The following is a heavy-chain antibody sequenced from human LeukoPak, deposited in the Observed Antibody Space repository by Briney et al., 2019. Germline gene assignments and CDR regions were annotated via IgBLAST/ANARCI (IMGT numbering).Heavy chain of an antibody. J-gene: IGHJ4*02. V-gene: IGHV3-11*01. CDR2: ISSSGSTI. CDR1: GFTFSDYY. D-gene: IGHD6-19*01. CDR3: ARSPQLWLGGAYFDY. Sequence: GGSLRLSCAASGFTFSDYYMSWIRQAPGKGLEWVSYISSSGSTIYYADSVKGRFTISRDNAKNSLYLQMSSLRAEDTAVYYCARSPQLWLGGAYFDYWGQGTLVTVSS.